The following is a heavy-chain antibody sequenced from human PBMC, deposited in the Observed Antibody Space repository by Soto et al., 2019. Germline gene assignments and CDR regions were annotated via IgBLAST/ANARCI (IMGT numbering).Heavy chain of an antibody. CDR3: ARAIAAVGSY. J-gene: IGHJ4*02. Sequence: EVQLVEAGGGLVPPGGSLRLSCAASGFTFSDYWMHWVRQAPGKGLEWVANIKQDGSEKYYVGSVKGRFTISRDNAKNSLYLQMNSLRAEDTAVYHCARAIAAVGSYWGQGTLVTVSS. D-gene: IGHD6-13*01. V-gene: IGHV3-7*05. CDR2: IKQDGSEK. CDR1: GFTFSDYW.